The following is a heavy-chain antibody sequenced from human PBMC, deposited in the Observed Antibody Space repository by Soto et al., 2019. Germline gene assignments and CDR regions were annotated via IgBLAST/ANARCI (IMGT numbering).Heavy chain of an antibody. CDR3: SGGVGDAF. J-gene: IGHJ4*02. CDR2: INQDGSEK. CDR1: ESTVSRDW. V-gene: IGHV3-7*04. Sequence: EVHLVESGGGLVQTGGSLRLSCAIFESTVSRDWMNWVRQAPGKGLEWVAHINQDGSEKYYVDSVKGRFTISRDNAKKELYLQMNRRRPADTAMYYCSGGVGDAFWVQGTLVTVSS. D-gene: IGHD1-26*01.